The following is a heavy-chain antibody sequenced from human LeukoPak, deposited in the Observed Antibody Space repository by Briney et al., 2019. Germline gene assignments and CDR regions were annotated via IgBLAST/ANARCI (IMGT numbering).Heavy chain of an antibody. CDR1: GGSISSYY. J-gene: IGHJ4*02. V-gene: IGHV4-4*07. Sequence: SETLSLTCAVSGGSISSYYWSWIRQPGGTGLEWIGRIYTSGSPNSNPSLKSRVTMSVDTSKNQFSLKLRSMTAADTALYYCARGRSATLFDYWGQGTLVTVSS. D-gene: IGHD1-1*01. CDR2: IYTSGSP. CDR3: ARGRSATLFDY.